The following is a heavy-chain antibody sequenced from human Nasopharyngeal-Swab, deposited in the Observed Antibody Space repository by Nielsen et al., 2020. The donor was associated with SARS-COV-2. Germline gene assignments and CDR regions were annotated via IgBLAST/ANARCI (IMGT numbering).Heavy chain of an antibody. V-gene: IGHV4-59*01. CDR1: GGSFSSYD. CDR2: IYYSGST. CDR3: ARDRIAAAGYYYYGMDV. Sequence: SETLSLTCTVSGGSFSSYDWSWIRQPPGKGLEWIGYIYYSGSTNYNPSLKSRVTRSVDTSKNQFSLKLSSVTAADTAVYYCARDRIAAAGYYYYGMDVWGQGTTVTVSS. J-gene: IGHJ6*02. D-gene: IGHD6-13*01.